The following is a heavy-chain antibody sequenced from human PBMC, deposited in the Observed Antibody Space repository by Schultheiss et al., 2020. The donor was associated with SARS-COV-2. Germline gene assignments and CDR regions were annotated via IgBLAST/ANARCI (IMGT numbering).Heavy chain of an antibody. CDR3: ARDDTMIVVVIPFDY. CDR1: GFTFSDYY. V-gene: IGHV3-11*04. CDR2: ISSSSSTI. Sequence: GGSLRLSCAASGFTFSDYYMSWIRQAPGKGLEWVSYISSSSSTIYYADSVKGRFTISRDNAKNSLYLQMNSLRDEDTAVYYCARDDTMIVVVIPFDYWGQGTLVTVSS. J-gene: IGHJ4*02. D-gene: IGHD3-22*01.